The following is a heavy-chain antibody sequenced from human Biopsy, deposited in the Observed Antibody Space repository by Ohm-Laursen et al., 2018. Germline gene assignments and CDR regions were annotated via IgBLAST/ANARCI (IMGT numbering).Heavy chain of an antibody. J-gene: IGHJ4*02. V-gene: IGHV1-2*02. Sequence: ASVKVSCKASGYTFSGYYMHWVRQAPGQGLEWMGWINPDSGVTNYAQKFQGRVTMTRDTSISTAYMELSRLGSDDAAVYYCARDKYRSWNYFDNWGQGSLVTVSS. CDR2: INPDSGVT. CDR3: ARDKYRSWNYFDN. D-gene: IGHD6-19*01. CDR1: GYTFSGYY.